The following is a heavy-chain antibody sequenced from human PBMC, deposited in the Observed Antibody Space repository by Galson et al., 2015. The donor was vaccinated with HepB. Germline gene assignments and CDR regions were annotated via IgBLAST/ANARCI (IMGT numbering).Heavy chain of an antibody. Sequence: SVKVSCKASGYTFTSYHMHWVRQAPGQGLEWMGIINPSGGSTSYAQKFQGRVTMTRDTSTSTVYMELSSLRSEDTAVYYCARVGYCSSTSCYSGAFDIWGQGTMVTVSS. V-gene: IGHV1-46*01. J-gene: IGHJ3*02. D-gene: IGHD2-2*01. CDR1: GYTFTSYH. CDR2: INPSGGST. CDR3: ARVGYCSSTSCYSGAFDI.